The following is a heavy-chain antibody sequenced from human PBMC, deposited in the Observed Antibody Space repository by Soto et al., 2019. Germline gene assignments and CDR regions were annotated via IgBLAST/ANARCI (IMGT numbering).Heavy chain of an antibody. CDR2: INHSGST. J-gene: IGHJ4*02. CDR3: ARGQWGYYYDSSGYRHYYFDY. V-gene: IGHV4-34*01. CDR1: CGSFSGYY. D-gene: IGHD3-22*01. Sequence: SETLSLTCAVYCGSFSGYYWSWIRQPPGKGLEWIGEINHSGSTNYNPSLKSRVTISVDTSKNQFSLKLSSVTAADTAVYYCARGQWGYYYDSSGYRHYYFDYWGQGTLVTVSS.